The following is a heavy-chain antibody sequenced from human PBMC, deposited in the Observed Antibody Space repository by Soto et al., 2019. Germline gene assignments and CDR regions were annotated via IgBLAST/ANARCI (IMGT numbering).Heavy chain of an antibody. V-gene: IGHV4-30-4*01. CDR3: ARMSYFYDKWYFDL. CDR2: VYYSGST. D-gene: IGHD3-22*01. Sequence: SETLSLTCTVSGASINNNDYYWSWIRQTPGKGLEWIGYVYYSGSTAYIPSLKSRLSMSIDKSQNRFTLKLNSVTAADTATYYCARMSYFYDKWYFDLWGRGTLVTVSS. CDR1: GASINNNDYY. J-gene: IGHJ2*01.